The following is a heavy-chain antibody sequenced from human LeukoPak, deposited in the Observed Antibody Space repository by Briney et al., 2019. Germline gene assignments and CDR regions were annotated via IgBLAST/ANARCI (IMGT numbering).Heavy chain of an antibody. Sequence: SVKVSCKASGDTFTSYAISWVRQAPGQGLEWMGGIIPIFGTANYAQKFQGRVTITADESTSTAYMELSSLRSEDTAVYYCATDRPQLVGPRVYYYGMDVWGQGTTVTVSS. J-gene: IGHJ6*02. CDR2: IIPIFGTA. CDR3: ATDRPQLVGPRVYYYGMDV. CDR1: GDTFTSYA. D-gene: IGHD6-13*01. V-gene: IGHV1-69*01.